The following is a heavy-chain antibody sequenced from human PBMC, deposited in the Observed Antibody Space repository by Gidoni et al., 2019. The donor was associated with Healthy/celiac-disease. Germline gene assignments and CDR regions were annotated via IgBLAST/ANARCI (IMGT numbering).Heavy chain of an antibody. D-gene: IGHD6-6*01. CDR2: MNPNSGNT. CDR3: ARGGRKRLVGAGY. Sequence: QVQLVQSGAEVKKPGASVLVSCKASGYTFTSYDTNWVGQATGQGLAWMGWMNPNSGNTGYAQKFQGRVTMTRNTAISTAYRELSSLRSEDTAVYYWARGGRKRLVGAGYWGQGTLVTVSS. CDR1: GYTFTSYD. J-gene: IGHJ4*02. V-gene: IGHV1-8*01.